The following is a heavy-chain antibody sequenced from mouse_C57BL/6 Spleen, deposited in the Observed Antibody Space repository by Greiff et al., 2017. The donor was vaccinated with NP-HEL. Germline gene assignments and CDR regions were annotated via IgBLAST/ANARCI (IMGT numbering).Heavy chain of an antibody. CDR1: GFTFSSYA. J-gene: IGHJ3*01. Sequence: DVQLVESGEGLVKPGGSLKLSCAASGFTFSSYAMSWVRQTPEKRLEWVAYISSGGDYIYYADTVKGRFTLSRDNARNTLYLQMSSLKSEDTALYYFTRDDYRFAYRGQGTLVTGSA. V-gene: IGHV5-9-1*02. CDR2: ISSGGDYI. CDR3: TRDDYRFAY. D-gene: IGHD2-13*01.